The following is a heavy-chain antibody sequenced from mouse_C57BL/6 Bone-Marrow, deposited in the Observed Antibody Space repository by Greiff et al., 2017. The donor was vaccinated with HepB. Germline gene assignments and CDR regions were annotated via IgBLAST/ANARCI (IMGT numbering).Heavy chain of an antibody. D-gene: IGHD2-1*01. CDR3: ARGGNYTRWYFDV. CDR2: INPGSGGT. Sequence: VQLQQSGAELVRPGTSVKVSCKASGYAFTNYLIEWVKQRPGQGLEWIGVINPGSGGTNYNEKFKGKAKLTADKSSSAAYMQLSSLTSADSAVYVCARGGNYTRWYFDVWGTGTTVTVSS. CDR1: GYAFTNYL. V-gene: IGHV1-54*01. J-gene: IGHJ1*03.